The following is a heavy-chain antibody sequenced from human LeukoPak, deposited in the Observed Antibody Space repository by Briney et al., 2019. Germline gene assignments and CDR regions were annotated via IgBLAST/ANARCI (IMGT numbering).Heavy chain of an antibody. V-gene: IGHV1-46*01. Sequence: ASVKVSCKASGYTFTSYYMHWVRQAPGQGLEWMGIINPSGGSTSYAQKFQGRVTMTRDTSTSTVYMELSSLRSEDTAVYYCATLNYYDSSGYYEGSPQDYWGQGTLVTVSS. J-gene: IGHJ4*02. D-gene: IGHD3-22*01. CDR2: INPSGGST. CDR3: ATLNYYDSSGYYEGSPQDY. CDR1: GYTFTSYY.